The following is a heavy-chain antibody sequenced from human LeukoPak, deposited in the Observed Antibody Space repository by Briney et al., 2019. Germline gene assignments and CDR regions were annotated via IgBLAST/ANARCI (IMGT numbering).Heavy chain of an antibody. CDR1: GFTFSSYG. CDR3: ARPRITIFGLGGAFDI. J-gene: IGHJ3*02. Sequence: GSLRLSCAASGFTFSSYGMHWIRQPPGKGLEWIGEINHSGSTNYNPSLKSRVTISVDTSKNQFSLKLSSVTAADTAVYYCARPRITIFGLGGAFDIWGQGTMVTVSS. V-gene: IGHV4-34*01. D-gene: IGHD3-3*01. CDR2: INHSGST.